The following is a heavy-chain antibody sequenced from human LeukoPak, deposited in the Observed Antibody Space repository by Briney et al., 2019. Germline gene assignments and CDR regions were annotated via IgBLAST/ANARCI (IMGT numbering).Heavy chain of an antibody. CDR1: GFTFSKYW. V-gene: IGHV3-74*01. CDR2: INTDGTVT. Sequence: PWGSLRLSCAASGFTFSKYWMLWVRQAPGKGLESVSRINTDGTVTTYADSVKGRFTVSRDNADNTMFLQMNRVRDEDTAVYYCATKQWLAPPPDSWGQGTPVTVSS. CDR3: ATKQWLAPPPDS. D-gene: IGHD6-19*01. J-gene: IGHJ4*02.